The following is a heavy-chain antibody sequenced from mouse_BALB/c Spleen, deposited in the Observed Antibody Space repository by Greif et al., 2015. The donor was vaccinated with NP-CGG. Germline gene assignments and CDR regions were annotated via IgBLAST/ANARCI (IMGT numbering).Heavy chain of an antibody. CDR1: GYSFTGYY. CDR2: INPYNGAT. Sequence: EVQLQQSGPELVKPGASVKISCKASGYSFTGYYMHWVKQSHVKSLEWIGRINPYNGATSYNQNFKDKASLTVDKSSSTAHMELHSLTSEDSAVYYCARGGVLRQGAMDYWGQGTSVTVSS. V-gene: IGHV1-31*01. J-gene: IGHJ4*01. D-gene: IGHD2-4*01. CDR3: ARGGVLRQGAMDY.